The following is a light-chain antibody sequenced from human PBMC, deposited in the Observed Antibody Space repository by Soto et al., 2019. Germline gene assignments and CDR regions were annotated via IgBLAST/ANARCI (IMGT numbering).Light chain of an antibody. CDR1: SSDVGTYNL. J-gene: IGLJ1*01. Sequence: QSALTQPASVSGCPGQSIALCCTGTSSDVGTYNLVSWYQQHPGKAPKLLISEGGKRPSGVSDRFSGSKSGNTASLTISGLQAEDEADYYCCSFAAGNTYVFGTGTKVTVL. CDR3: CSFAAGNTYV. CDR2: EGG. V-gene: IGLV2-23*01.